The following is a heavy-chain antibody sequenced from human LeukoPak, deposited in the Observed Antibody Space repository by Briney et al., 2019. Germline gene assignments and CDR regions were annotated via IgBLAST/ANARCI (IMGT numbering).Heavy chain of an antibody. Sequence: GESLKISCKGSGYSFTNHWIGWVRQTPGKGLEWMGIINPGDSQTIYSPSFQGHVTISADKSISTAYLQWSSLKASDTAMYYCARQSEQQLVRYFDYWGQGTLVTVSS. V-gene: IGHV5-51*01. CDR2: INPGDSQT. CDR1: GYSFTNHW. D-gene: IGHD6-13*01. CDR3: ARQSEQQLVRYFDY. J-gene: IGHJ4*02.